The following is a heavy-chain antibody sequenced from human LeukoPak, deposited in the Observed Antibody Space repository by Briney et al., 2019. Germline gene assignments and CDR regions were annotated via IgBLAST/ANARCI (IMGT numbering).Heavy chain of an antibody. J-gene: IGHJ3*02. Sequence: GGSLRLSCAASGFTFSNYAMSWVRQAPGKGLEWVSVISGSGGRTDYVDSVKGRFTISRDKSKNTLFLQMNSLRGEDTAVYYCAKQTGSNAYHDAVDIWGQGTTVTVSS. CDR1: GFTFSNYA. CDR2: ISGSGGRT. CDR3: AKQTGSNAYHDAVDI. D-gene: IGHD3-16*01. V-gene: IGHV3-23*01.